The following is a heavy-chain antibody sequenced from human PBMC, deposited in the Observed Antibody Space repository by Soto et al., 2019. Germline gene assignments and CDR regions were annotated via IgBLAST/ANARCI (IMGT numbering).Heavy chain of an antibody. CDR3: TRQGRITMVRGVLDV. J-gene: IGHJ6*02. D-gene: IGHD3-10*01. V-gene: IGHV3-49*03. Sequence: PGGSLRLSCTASGFTFGYYAMSWFRQAPGKGLEWVGFIRSKAYGVTTEYAASVKGRFTISRDDSKIIAYLQMNSLKTEDTAVYYCTRQGRITMVRGVLDVWGQGTTVTVSS. CDR1: GFTFGYYA. CDR2: IRSKAYGVTT.